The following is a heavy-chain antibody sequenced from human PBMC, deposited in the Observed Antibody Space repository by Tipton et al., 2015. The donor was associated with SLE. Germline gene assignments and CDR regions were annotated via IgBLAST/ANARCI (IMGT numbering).Heavy chain of an antibody. CDR3: ARGVGAGIGWFDS. D-gene: IGHD1-26*01. Sequence: SLRLSCAASGFTFNSYTMAWVRQAPGKGLDWVSSISSRSSYIYYADSVKGRFTISRDNAKNSLYLQMNSLRADDTAVYYCARGVGAGIGWFDSWGQGTLVTVSS. V-gene: IGHV3-21*01. J-gene: IGHJ5*01. CDR2: ISSRSSYI. CDR1: GFTFNSYT.